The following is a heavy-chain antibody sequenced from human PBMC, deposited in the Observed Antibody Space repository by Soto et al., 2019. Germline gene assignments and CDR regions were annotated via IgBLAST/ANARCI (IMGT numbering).Heavy chain of an antibody. CDR1: GFTFSSYA. V-gene: IGHV3-23*01. CDR2: ITISGGGT. D-gene: IGHD3-22*01. J-gene: IGHJ4*02. CDR3: AKEPIGYFDY. Sequence: EVQLLESGGGLVQPGESLRLSCAASGFTFSSYAMSWVRQAPGKGLEWVSTITISGGGTYYADSMKGRFTISRDNSKNTLYLQMNSLRADDTAVYYCAKEPIGYFDYWGQGTLVTVSS.